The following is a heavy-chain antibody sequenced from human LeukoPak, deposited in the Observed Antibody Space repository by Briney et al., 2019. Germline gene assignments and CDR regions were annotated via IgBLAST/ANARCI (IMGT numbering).Heavy chain of an antibody. Sequence: PSETLSLTCTVSGGSISSSSYYWGWIRQPPGKGLEWIGSIYYSGSTYYSPSLKSRVTISVDTSKNQFSLKLSSVTAADTAVYYCARHEYIAARPDYWGQGTLVTVSS. CDR3: ARHEYIAARPDY. CDR2: IYYSGST. CDR1: GGSISSSSYY. V-gene: IGHV4-39*01. D-gene: IGHD6-6*01. J-gene: IGHJ4*02.